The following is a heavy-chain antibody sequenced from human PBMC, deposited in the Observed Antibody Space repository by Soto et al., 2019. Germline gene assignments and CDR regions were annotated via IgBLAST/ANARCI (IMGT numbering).Heavy chain of an antibody. Sequence: QVQLQQWGAGLLKPSETLSLTCAVYGGSFSGYYWSWIRQPPGKGLEWIGEINHSGSTNYNPSLKSRVTISVDTSKNQFSLKLSSVTAADTAVYYCARVLGRRGGRDKKGFDYWGQGTLVTVSS. D-gene: IGHD2-15*01. V-gene: IGHV4-34*01. J-gene: IGHJ4*02. CDR2: INHSGST. CDR3: ARVLGRRGGRDKKGFDY. CDR1: GGSFSGYY.